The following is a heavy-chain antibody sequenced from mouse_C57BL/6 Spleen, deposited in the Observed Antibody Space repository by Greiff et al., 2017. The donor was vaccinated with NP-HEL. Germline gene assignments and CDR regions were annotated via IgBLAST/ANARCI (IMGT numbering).Heavy chain of an antibody. CDR3: ARCYYYGSSFAY. D-gene: IGHD1-1*01. V-gene: IGHV1-76*01. J-gene: IGHJ3*01. Sequence: QVQLKESGAELVRPGASVKLSCKASGYTFTDYYINWVKQRPGQGLEWIARIYPGSGNTYYNEKFKGKATLTAEKSSSTAYMQLSSLTSEDSAVYFFARCYYYGSSFAYWGQGTLVTVSA. CDR2: IYPGSGNT. CDR1: GYTFTDYY.